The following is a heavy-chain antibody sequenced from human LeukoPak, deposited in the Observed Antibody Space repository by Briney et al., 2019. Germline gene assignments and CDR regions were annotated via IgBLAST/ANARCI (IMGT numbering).Heavy chain of an antibody. CDR2: FDPEDGET. J-gene: IGHJ4*02. CDR3: VPYGSGSYPLDY. CDR1: GYTLTELS. V-gene: IGHV1-24*01. Sequence: GASVKVSCKVSGYTLTELSMHWVRQAPGKGLDWMGGFDPEDGETIYAQKFQGRVTMTEDTSTDTAYMELSSLRSEDTAVYYCVPYGSGSYPLDYWGQGTLVTVSS. D-gene: IGHD3-10*01.